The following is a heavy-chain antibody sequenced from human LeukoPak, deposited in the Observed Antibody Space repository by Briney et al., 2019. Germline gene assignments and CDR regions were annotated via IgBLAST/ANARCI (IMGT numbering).Heavy chain of an antibody. CDR1: GFTFSSYA. CDR2: FSGNGGGT. J-gene: IGHJ4*02. V-gene: IGHV3-23*01. Sequence: GGSLRLSCAASGFTFSSYAMSWVRQAPGRGLEWVSSFSGNGGGTYYADSVKGRFTVSRDDSKNTLYLQMNSLRAEDTAVYYCAKSGLNRFDYWGQGTLVTVSS. D-gene: IGHD2-15*01. CDR3: AKSGLNRFDY.